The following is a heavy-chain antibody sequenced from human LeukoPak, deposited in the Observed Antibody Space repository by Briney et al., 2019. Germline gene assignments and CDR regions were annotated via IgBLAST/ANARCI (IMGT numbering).Heavy chain of an antibody. CDR1: GFTFSSYA. CDR3: ARGLSGTYFALDY. V-gene: IGHV3-23*01. J-gene: IGHJ4*02. Sequence: GGSLRLSCAASGFTFSSYAMNWVRQAPGKGLEWVSGTSGSGSSTYYADSVKGRFTISRDNSKNTLSLQMNSLRAEDTAVYYCARGLSGTYFALDYWGQGTRVTISS. D-gene: IGHD3-10*01. CDR2: TSGSGSST.